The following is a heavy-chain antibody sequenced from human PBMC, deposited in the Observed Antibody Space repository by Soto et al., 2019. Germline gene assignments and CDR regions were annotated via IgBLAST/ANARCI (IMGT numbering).Heavy chain of an antibody. Sequence: EVQLVESGGGLVKPGGSLRLSCAASGFTFSNYSMNWVRQAPGKGLEWVSSISSRSSYIFYADSVKGRFTISRDNAKNLLSRQMNSLRAEDTAVYYCARGYHYYDSSGYDKWDAFDIWGQGTMVTVSS. J-gene: IGHJ3*02. CDR3: ARGYHYYDSSGYDKWDAFDI. CDR2: ISSRSSYI. D-gene: IGHD3-22*01. V-gene: IGHV3-21*01. CDR1: GFTFSNYS.